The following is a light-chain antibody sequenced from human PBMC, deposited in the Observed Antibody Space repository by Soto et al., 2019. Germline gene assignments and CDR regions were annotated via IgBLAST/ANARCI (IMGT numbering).Light chain of an antibody. V-gene: IGKV3-15*01. J-gene: IGKJ4*01. CDR1: QSISSN. CDR2: GAS. CDR3: QQYNNWPLT. Sequence: EIVMPQSPAILSVSPGERSTLSCSASQSISSNLAWYQQKPGQAPRLLIYGASTRATGIPARFSGSGSGTDFTLTISSLQSEDFGVYYCQQYNNWPLTFGGGTKVDI.